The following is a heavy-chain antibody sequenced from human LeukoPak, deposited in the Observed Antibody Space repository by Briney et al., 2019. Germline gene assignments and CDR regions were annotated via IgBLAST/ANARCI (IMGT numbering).Heavy chain of an antibody. CDR1: GFTFSSYS. V-gene: IGHV3-21*01. J-gene: IGHJ6*03. CDR3: ARDFYCSSTSCSRYIYYYYMDV. Sequence: GGSLRLSCAASGFTFSSYSMNWVRQAPGKGLEWVSSISSSSSYIYYADSVRGRFTISRDNAKNSLYLQMNSLRAEDTAVYYCARDFYCSSTSCSRYIYYYYMDVWGKGTTVTVSS. D-gene: IGHD2-2*01. CDR2: ISSSSSYI.